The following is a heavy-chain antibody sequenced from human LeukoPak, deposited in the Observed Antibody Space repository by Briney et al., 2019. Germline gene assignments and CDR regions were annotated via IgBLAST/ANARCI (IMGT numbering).Heavy chain of an antibody. J-gene: IGHJ4*02. D-gene: IGHD6-19*01. CDR2: IYHSGST. CDR1: GYSISSGYY. CDR3: ARVAGSGYCEY. V-gene: IGHV4-38-2*02. Sequence: KPSETLSLTCTVSGYSISSGYYWGWIRQPPGKGLEWIGSIYHSGSTYYNPSLKSRVTISVDTSKNQFSLKLSSVTAADTAVYYCARVAGSGYCEYWGQGTLVTVSS.